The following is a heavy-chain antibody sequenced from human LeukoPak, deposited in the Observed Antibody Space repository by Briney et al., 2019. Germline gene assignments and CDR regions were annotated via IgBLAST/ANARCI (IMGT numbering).Heavy chain of an antibody. CDR2: ISSTSTYI. Sequence: GGSLRLSCAASGFTFSSYSMNWVRQAPGKGLEWVSSISSTSTYIYYADSLKGRLTISRDNAKNSLYLQMNSLRAEDTAVYYCARDSNSGYDRTFDYWGQGTLVTVSS. J-gene: IGHJ4*02. D-gene: IGHD5-12*01. V-gene: IGHV3-21*01. CDR1: GFTFSSYS. CDR3: ARDSNSGYDRTFDY.